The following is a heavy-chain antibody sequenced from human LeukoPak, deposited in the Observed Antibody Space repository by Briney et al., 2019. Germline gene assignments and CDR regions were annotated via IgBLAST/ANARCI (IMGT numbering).Heavy chain of an antibody. Sequence: PSETLSLTCSVSGGSISSFYWSWIRQPPGKGLEWIEYVYNSGSTNYNPSLKSRVTTSVDTSKNQLSLKMSSVTAADTAMYYCARHYSRSAEPAFDVWGQGTMVTVSS. V-gene: IGHV4-59*08. D-gene: IGHD6-6*01. CDR3: ARHYSRSAEPAFDV. CDR1: GGSISSFY. J-gene: IGHJ3*01. CDR2: VYNSGST.